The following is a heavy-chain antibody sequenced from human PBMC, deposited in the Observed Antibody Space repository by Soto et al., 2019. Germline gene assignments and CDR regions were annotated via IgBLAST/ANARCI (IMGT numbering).Heavy chain of an antibody. V-gene: IGHV3-23*01. CDR3: AKVEPGSLRPRSTRKLDRQLGVVTAIDY. J-gene: IGHJ4*02. Sequence: GGSLRLSCAASGFTFSSYAMSWVRQAPGKGLEWVSAISGSGGSTYYADSVKGRFTISRDNSKNTLYLQMNSLRAEDTAVYYCAKVEPGSLRPRSTRKLDRQLGVVTAIDYWGQGTLVTVSS. D-gene: IGHD2-21*02. CDR1: GFTFSSYA. CDR2: ISGSGGST.